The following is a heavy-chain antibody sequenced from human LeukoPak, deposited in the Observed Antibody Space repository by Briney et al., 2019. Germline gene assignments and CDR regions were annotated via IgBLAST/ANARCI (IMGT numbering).Heavy chain of an antibody. V-gene: IGHV3-21*04. CDR3: ARDRPAYSSGHQGLDY. Sequence: KPGGSLRMSCAASGFTLSSYAMNWVRQAPGKGLEWVATITRTSDYEYYAESVKGRFIVSRDNSKNTLYLQMNSLRAEDTAVYYCARDRPAYSSGHQGLDYWGQGTLVTVSS. J-gene: IGHJ4*02. D-gene: IGHD6-19*01. CDR1: GFTLSSYA. CDR2: ITRTSDYE.